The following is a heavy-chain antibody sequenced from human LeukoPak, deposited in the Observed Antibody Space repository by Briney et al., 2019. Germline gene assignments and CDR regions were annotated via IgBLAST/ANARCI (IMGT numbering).Heavy chain of an antibody. CDR1: GGSFSGYY. Sequence: SETLSLTCAVYGGSFSGYYWSWIRQPPGKGLEWIGEINHSGSTNYNPSLKSRVTTSVDTSKNQFSLKLSSVTAADTAVYYCATDYNGSGSPFDYWGQGTLVTVSS. J-gene: IGHJ4*02. D-gene: IGHD3-10*01. CDR3: ATDYNGSGSPFDY. CDR2: INHSGST. V-gene: IGHV4-34*01.